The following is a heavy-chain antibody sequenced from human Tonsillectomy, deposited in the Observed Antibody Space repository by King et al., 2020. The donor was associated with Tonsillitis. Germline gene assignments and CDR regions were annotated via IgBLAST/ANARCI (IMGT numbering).Heavy chain of an antibody. CDR2: ISGSGGST. D-gene: IGHD2-2*01. Sequence: VQLVESGGGLVQPGGSLRLSCAASGFTFSSYAMSWVRQAPGKGLEWVSAISGSGGSTYYADSVKGRFTISRDNSKNTLYLQMNSLRAEDTAVCYCAKGYQLPDNHYYGMDVWGQGTTVTVSS. CDR3: AKGYQLPDNHYYGMDV. J-gene: IGHJ6*02. V-gene: IGHV3-23*04. CDR1: GFTFSSYA.